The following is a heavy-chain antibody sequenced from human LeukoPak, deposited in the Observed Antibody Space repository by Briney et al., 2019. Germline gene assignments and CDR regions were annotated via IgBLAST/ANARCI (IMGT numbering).Heavy chain of an antibody. Sequence: GGSLRLSCAASGFTFSTYTMNWVRQAPGKGLEWVSSISSSSTYIYYADSLKGRFTISRDNAKNSLYLQMNSLRAEDTAVYYCARDLITMIVVVMGPYGMDVWGQGTTVTVSS. J-gene: IGHJ6*02. CDR2: ISSSSTYI. V-gene: IGHV3-21*01. D-gene: IGHD3-22*01. CDR3: ARDLITMIVVVMGPYGMDV. CDR1: GFTFSTYT.